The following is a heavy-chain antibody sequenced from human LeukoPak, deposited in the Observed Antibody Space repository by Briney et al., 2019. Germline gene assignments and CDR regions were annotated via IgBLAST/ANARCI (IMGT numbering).Heavy chain of an antibody. CDR3: ARGYSGYLFDF. D-gene: IGHD5-12*01. V-gene: IGHV2-70*04. CDR2: IDWDDDK. J-gene: IGHJ4*02. CDR1: GFSLRTMGMR. Sequence: SGPTLVKPTQTLTLTCTFSGFSLRTMGMRVSWIRQPPGKALEWLARIDWDDDKLYSTSLRTRLTISRDTSESQVVLTMTNMDPVDTATYFCARGYSGYLFDFWGQGALVTVSS.